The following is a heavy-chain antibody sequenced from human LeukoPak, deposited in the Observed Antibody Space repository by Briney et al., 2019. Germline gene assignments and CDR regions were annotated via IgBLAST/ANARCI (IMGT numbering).Heavy chain of an antibody. Sequence: GGSLRLSCAASGFTFSSYAMSWVRQAPGKGLEWVAVIYSDGSNKNTADSVRGRFTISRGNSNNALYLQMNSLRADDTAVYYCARGNYYDRSGLDYWGQGTLVTVSS. V-gene: IGHV3-33*08. D-gene: IGHD3-22*01. CDR2: IYSDGSNK. CDR1: GFTFSSYA. CDR3: ARGNYYDRSGLDY. J-gene: IGHJ4*02.